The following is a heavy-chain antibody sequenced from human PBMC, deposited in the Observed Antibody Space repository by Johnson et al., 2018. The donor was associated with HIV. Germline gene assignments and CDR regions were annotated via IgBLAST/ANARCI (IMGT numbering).Heavy chain of an antibody. J-gene: IGHJ3*01. V-gene: IGHV3-11*04. D-gene: IGHD6-19*01. CDR2: ITSSGTTK. CDR3: AREMGWEDAFDL. CDR1: GFTFSDYY. Sequence: QVQLVESGGGLVKPGGSLRLSCAASGFTFSDYYMTWIRQAPGKGLEYLSYITSSGTTKYYADSVKGRFTISRDNAKNSLYLQMNSLRAEDTAVYYCAREMGWEDAFDLGGQGTMVTVSS.